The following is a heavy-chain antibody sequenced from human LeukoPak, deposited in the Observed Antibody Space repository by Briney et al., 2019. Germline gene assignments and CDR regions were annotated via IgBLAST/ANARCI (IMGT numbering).Heavy chain of an antibody. CDR3: ARDGAGFHP. V-gene: IGHV4-39*07. CDR1: GGSISSSSYY. CDR2: IYYDGTS. J-gene: IGHJ5*02. Sequence: ASETLSLTCTVSGGSISSSSYYWGWIRQPPGKGLEWIGSIYYDGTSHYNPSLQSRVTISIDTSKNQFYLSLTSVTAADTAVYYCARDGAGFHPWGPGTLVTVSS. D-gene: IGHD3-16*01.